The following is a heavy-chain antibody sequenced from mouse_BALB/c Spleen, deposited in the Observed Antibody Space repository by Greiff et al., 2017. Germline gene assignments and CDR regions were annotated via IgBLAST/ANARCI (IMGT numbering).Heavy chain of an antibody. CDR2: INPSSGYT. CDR1: GYTFTSYT. J-gene: IGHJ4*01. Sequence: VQLQESAAELARPGASVKMSCKASGYTFTSYTMHWVKQRPGQGLEWIGYINPSSGYTEYNQKFKDKTTLTADKSSSTAYMQLSSLTSEDSAVYYCARRGVYYDAMDYWGQGTSVTVSS. CDR3: ARRGVYYDAMDY. V-gene: IGHV1-4*02.